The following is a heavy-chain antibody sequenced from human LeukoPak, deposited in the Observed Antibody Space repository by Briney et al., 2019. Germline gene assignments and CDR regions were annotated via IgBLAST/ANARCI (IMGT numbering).Heavy chain of an antibody. J-gene: IGHJ6*02. D-gene: IGHD5-24*01. CDR2: IYSGGST. Sequence: GGSLRLSCAASGFTVSSNYMSWVRQAPGKGLEWVSVIYSGGSTDYADSVKGRFTISRDSSKNTLYLQMNSLRAEDTAVYYCARDLGGRMGLSAVWGQGTTVTVSS. V-gene: IGHV3-53*01. CDR3: ARDLGGRMGLSAV. CDR1: GFTVSSNY.